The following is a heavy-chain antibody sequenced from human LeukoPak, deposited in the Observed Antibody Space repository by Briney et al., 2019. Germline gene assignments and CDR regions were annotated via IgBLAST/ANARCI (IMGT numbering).Heavy chain of an antibody. CDR3: ARDRVRLSNYYYYYGMDV. V-gene: IGHV3-7*01. CDR1: GFIFRSYW. Sequence: GGSLRLSCAASGFIFRSYWMSWVRQAPGKGLEWVANIKQDGSEKYYVDSVKGRFTISRDNAKNSLYLQMNSPRAEDTAVYYCARDRVRLSNYYYYYGMDVWGQGTTVTVSS. D-gene: IGHD3-10*01. CDR2: IKQDGSEK. J-gene: IGHJ6*02.